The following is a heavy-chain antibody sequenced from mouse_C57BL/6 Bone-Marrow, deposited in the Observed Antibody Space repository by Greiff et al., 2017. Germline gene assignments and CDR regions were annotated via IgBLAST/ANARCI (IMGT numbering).Heavy chain of an antibody. CDR1: GYTFTSYW. J-gene: IGHJ1*03. D-gene: IGHD1-1*01. V-gene: IGHV1-69*01. Sequence: QVQLQQPGAELVMPGASVKLSCKASGYTFTSYWMHWVKQRPGQGLEWIGEIDPSDSYTNYNQKFKGKSTLTVDKSSSTAYMQLSSLTSEDSAVYYCARWDYYGSSYGWYLDVWGTGTTVTVSS. CDR2: IDPSDSYT. CDR3: ARWDYYGSSYGWYLDV.